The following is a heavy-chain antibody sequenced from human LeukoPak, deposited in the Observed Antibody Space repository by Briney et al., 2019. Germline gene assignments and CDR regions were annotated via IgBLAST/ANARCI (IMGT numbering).Heavy chain of an antibody. CDR1: GFTFSNFW. V-gene: IGHV3-7*01. J-gene: IGHJ5*02. CDR2: INPDGSAK. D-gene: IGHD6-13*01. Sequence: PGGSLRLSCAASGFTFSNFWMSWVRQAPGKGLEWVANINPDGSAKYYVDSVKGRFTISRDNAENSLYLQMNSLRPEDTAVYYCARGVAAATRPLFDPWGQGTLVTVSS. CDR3: ARGVAAATRPLFDP.